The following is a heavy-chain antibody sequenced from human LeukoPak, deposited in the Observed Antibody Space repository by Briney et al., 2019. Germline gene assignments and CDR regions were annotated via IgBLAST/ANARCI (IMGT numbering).Heavy chain of an antibody. CDR3: ARSDNYYYYYGMDV. CDR1: GYTFTGYY. V-gene: IGHV1-2*02. CDR2: INPNSGGT. Sequence: ASVKVSCKASGYTFTGYYMHRVRQAPGQGLEWMGWINPNSGGTNYAQKFQGRVTMTRDTSISTAYMELSRLRSDDTAVYYCARSDNYYYYYGMDVWGQGTTVTVSS. J-gene: IGHJ6*02.